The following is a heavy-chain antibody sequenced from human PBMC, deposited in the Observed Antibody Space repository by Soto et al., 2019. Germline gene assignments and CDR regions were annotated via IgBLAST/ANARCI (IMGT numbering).Heavy chain of an antibody. CDR3: ARRSHSYYFDY. Sequence: HPGGSLSLSGSASGFTFIRYAMRWVRQAPGEGVEWVAVISYDGSNKYYADSVKGRFTISRDNSKNTLYLQMNSLRAEDTAVYYCARRSHSYYFDYWGQGT. V-gene: IGHV3-30-3*01. D-gene: IGHD2-15*01. J-gene: IGHJ4*02. CDR2: ISYDGSNK. CDR1: GFTFIRYA.